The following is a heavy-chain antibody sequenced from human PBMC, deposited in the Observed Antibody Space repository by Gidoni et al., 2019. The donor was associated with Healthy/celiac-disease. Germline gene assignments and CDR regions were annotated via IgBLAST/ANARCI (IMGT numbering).Heavy chain of an antibody. CDR2: IRSKANSYAT. D-gene: IGHD2-2*01. CDR1: GFTFSGSA. V-gene: IGHV3-73*01. J-gene: IGHJ6*02. Sequence: EVQLVESGGGLVQPGGSLKLSCAASGFTFSGSARHWVRQASGKGLEWVGRIRSKANSYATAYAASVKGRFTISRDDSKNTAYLQMNSLKTEDTAVYYCTRHPSSTSFYYYYYGMDVWGQGTTVTVSS. CDR3: TRHPSSTSFYYYYYGMDV.